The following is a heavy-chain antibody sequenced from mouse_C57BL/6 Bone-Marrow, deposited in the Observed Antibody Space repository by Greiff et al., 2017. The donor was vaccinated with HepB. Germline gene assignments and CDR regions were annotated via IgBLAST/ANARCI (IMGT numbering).Heavy chain of an antibody. D-gene: IGHD1-1*01. CDR2: SRNKANDYTT. J-gene: IGHJ1*03. CDR3: ARDGDYGSSYGWYFDV. CDR1: GFTFSDFY. V-gene: IGHV7-1*01. Sequence: EVKLMESGGGLVQSGRSLRLSCATSGFTFSDFYMEWVRQAPGKGLEWIAASRNKANDYTTEYSASVKGRFIVSRDTSQSILYLQMNALRAEDSAIYYCARDGDYGSSYGWYFDVWGTGTTVTVSS.